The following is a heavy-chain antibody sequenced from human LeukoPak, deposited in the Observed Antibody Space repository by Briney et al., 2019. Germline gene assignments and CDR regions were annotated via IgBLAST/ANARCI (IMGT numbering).Heavy chain of an antibody. D-gene: IGHD1-26*01. Sequence: SETLSLTCTVSGGSISSGDYYWSWIRQPPGKGLEWIGYIYYSGSTYYNPPLKSRVTISVDTSKNQFSLKLSSVTAAGTAVYYCARGDQSRSGDWFDPWGQGTLVTVSS. V-gene: IGHV4-30-4*08. CDR1: GGSISSGDYY. CDR3: ARGDQSRSGDWFDP. J-gene: IGHJ5*02. CDR2: IYYSGST.